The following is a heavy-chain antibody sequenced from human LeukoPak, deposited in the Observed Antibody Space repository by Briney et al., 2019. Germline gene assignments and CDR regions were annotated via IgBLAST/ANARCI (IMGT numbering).Heavy chain of an antibody. CDR1: GYTFTSYA. D-gene: IGHD3-22*01. Sequence: ASVKVSCKASGYTFTSYAMHWVRQAPGQRLEWMGWINAGNGNTKYSQKFQGRVTITRDTSASTAYVELSSLRSEDTAVYYCARSPYYYDSSGYGEVAAFDIWGQGTMVTVSS. CDR2: INAGNGNT. CDR3: ARSPYYYDSSGYGEVAAFDI. V-gene: IGHV1-3*01. J-gene: IGHJ3*02.